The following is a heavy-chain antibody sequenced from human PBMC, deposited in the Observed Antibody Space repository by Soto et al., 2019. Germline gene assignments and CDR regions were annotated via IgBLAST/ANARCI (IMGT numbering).Heavy chain of an antibody. Sequence: QLQLQESGPGLVKPSETLSLTCTVSGGSISSSSYFWGWIRQPPGKGLEWIGSIYYSGSTYYNPSLKSRVTISVDTSKNQFSLKLSSVTVADTAVYYCAVTWTTVVPYYFDYWGQGTLVTVSS. V-gene: IGHV4-39*01. CDR2: IYYSGST. CDR3: AVTWTTVVPYYFDY. J-gene: IGHJ4*02. D-gene: IGHD4-17*01. CDR1: GGSISSSSYF.